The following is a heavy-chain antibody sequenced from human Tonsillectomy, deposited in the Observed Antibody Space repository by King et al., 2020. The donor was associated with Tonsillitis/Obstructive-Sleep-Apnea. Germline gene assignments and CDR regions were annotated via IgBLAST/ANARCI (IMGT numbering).Heavy chain of an antibody. D-gene: IGHD3-22*01. CDR1: GFTFGDYA. J-gene: IGHJ5*02. Sequence: VQLVESGGGLVQPGRSLRLSCTASGFTFGDYAMSWVRQAPGKGLEWVGFIRSKAYGGTTAYAASVKGRFTISRDDCKRIAYLQMNSLKTEDTAVYYCTSVGDYFDRSGYEGWFAPWGQGPLVTVSS. CDR3: TSVGDYFDRSGYEGWFAP. V-gene: IGHV3-49*04. CDR2: IRSKAYGGTT.